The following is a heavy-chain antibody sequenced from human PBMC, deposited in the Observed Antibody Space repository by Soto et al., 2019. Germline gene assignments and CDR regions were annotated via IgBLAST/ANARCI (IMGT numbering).Heavy chain of an antibody. Sequence: TSETLSLTCTVSGGSINGYYWIWIRQPPGKGLEWIGYISYSGSTNYNPSLKSRVTISVDTSKNQFSLKLSSVTAADTAVYYCARDWGGGTFDYWGQGTLVTVSS. CDR1: GGSINGYY. J-gene: IGHJ4*02. CDR3: ARDWGGGTFDY. V-gene: IGHV4-59*01. CDR2: ISYSGST. D-gene: IGHD3-16*01.